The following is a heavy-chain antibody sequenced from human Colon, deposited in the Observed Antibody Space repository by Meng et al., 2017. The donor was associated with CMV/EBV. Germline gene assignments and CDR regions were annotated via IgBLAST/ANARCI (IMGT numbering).Heavy chain of an antibody. Sequence: SETLSLTCAVYGGSFSGYYWSWIRQPPGKGLEWIGEIYHSESTNYNPSLKSRVTISVDTSKNQFSLKLRSVTAADTAVYYCARESRGSWYDNWFDPWGQGTLVTVSS. D-gene: IGHD6-13*01. CDR3: ARESRGSWYDNWFDP. V-gene: IGHV4-34*01. J-gene: IGHJ5*02. CDR1: GGSFSGYY. CDR2: IYHSEST.